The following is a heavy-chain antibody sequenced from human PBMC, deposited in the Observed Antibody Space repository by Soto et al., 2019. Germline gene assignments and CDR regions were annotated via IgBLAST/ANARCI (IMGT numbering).Heavy chain of an antibody. V-gene: IGHV1-8*01. CDR1: GYTFTSYD. Sequence: QVQLVQSGAEVKKPGASVKVSCKASGYTFTSYDINWVRQATGQGLEWMGWMNPNSGNTGYAQKFQGRVTMTRNTSKSTAYMELSSLRSEDTAVYYCARGSEAYSSGWLAFDYWGQGTLVTVSS. CDR2: MNPNSGNT. J-gene: IGHJ4*02. CDR3: ARGSEAYSSGWLAFDY. D-gene: IGHD6-19*01.